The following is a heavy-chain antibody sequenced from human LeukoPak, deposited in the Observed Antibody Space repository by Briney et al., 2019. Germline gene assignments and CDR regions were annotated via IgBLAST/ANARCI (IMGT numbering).Heavy chain of an antibody. J-gene: IGHJ4*02. CDR1: GFTFSSYA. CDR3: AKFSRTDIVVVPAAIRPRGYFDY. V-gene: IGHV3-23*01. CDR2: ISGSGGSS. Sequence: GGSLRLSCAASGFTFSSYAMSWVRQAPGKGLEWVSAISGSGGSSYYADSVKGRFTISRDNSKNTLYLQMNSLRAEDTAVYYCAKFSRTDIVVVPAAIRPRGYFDYWGQGTLVTVSS. D-gene: IGHD2-2*01.